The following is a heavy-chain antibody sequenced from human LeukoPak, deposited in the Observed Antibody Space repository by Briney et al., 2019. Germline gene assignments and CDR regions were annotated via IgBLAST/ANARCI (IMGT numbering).Heavy chain of an antibody. D-gene: IGHD6-25*01. Sequence: GASVKVSCKAAGYTFTSYDINWVRPATGQGLEWMGYMNPASGKTGYSKKFQGRVTMTTDMSISTAYMELSSLRSEDTAVYYCARVPSEIAAIWGQGTMVTVSS. CDR2: MNPASGKT. J-gene: IGHJ3*02. CDR3: ARVPSEIAAI. CDR1: GYTFTSYD. V-gene: IGHV1-8*01.